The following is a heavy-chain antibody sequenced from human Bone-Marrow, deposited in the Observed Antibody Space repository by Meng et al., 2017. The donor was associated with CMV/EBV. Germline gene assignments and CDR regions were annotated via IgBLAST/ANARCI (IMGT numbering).Heavy chain of an antibody. Sequence: SLKISCAASGFTFDDYAMHWVRQVPGKGLEWVSGISWKTGDGYADSVKGRFTISRDNAKNSVDLQMNSLRAEDTAVYYCVKDSGARIGVAGTALDHWGQGTLVTVSS. CDR2: ISWKTGD. CDR1: GFTFDDYA. V-gene: IGHV3-9*01. D-gene: IGHD6-19*01. CDR3: VKDSGARIGVAGTALDH. J-gene: IGHJ4*02.